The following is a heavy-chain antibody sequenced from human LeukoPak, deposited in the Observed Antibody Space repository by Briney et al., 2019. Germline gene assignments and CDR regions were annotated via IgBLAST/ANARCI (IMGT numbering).Heavy chain of an antibody. J-gene: IGHJ4*02. Sequence: SETLSLTCAVYGGSFSGYYWSWVRQPPGKGLEWVGEINHSGGSNYNPSLTSRVTISVDTSKNQFSLKLSSVTAADTAVYYCARAKLGYCSGGSCYVDYWGQGTLVTVSS. CDR1: GGSFSGYY. CDR2: INHSGGS. V-gene: IGHV4-34*01. CDR3: ARAKLGYCSGGSCYVDY. D-gene: IGHD2-15*01.